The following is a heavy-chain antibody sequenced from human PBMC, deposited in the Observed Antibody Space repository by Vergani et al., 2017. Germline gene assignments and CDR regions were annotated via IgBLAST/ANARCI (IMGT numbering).Heavy chain of an antibody. J-gene: IGHJ4*02. V-gene: IGHV4-39*01. CDR3: ARTESIIVRYFHWDL. D-gene: IGHD3-9*01. CDR1: GGSITSSSYY. Sequence: QLHLQESGPGLVKPSETLSLTCTVSGGSITSSSYYWGWIRQPPGKGLEGIGNIYHSGGAYYNPSLKGRVTISVDTSKNQFSLEVTSVTAADTAIYFCARTESIIVRYFHWDLWGQGTLVTVSS. CDR2: IYHSGGA.